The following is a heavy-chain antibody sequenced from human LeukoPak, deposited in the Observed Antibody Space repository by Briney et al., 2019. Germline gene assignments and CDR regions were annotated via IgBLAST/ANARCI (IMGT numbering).Heavy chain of an antibody. D-gene: IGHD2-8*02. CDR3: AGPKTTGGFDS. V-gene: IGHV4-59*01. CDR2: IYYTVTT. Sequence: SETLSLTCTVSRASIRSNNLSWVRQSPGKGLEWIGYIYYTVTTNYNPSLKSRVTISIDTSKNQFSLKLTSVTAADTANYYSAGPKTTGGFDSWGQGTLVTVSS. J-gene: IGHJ4*02. CDR1: RASIRSNN.